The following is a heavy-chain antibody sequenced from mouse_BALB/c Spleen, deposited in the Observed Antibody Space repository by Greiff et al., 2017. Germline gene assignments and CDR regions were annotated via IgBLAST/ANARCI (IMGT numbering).Heavy chain of an antibody. CDR3: ARDASYDYWFAY. J-gene: IGHJ3*01. D-gene: IGHD2-4*01. V-gene: IGHV7-1*02. CDR1: GFTFSDFY. Sequence: EVKLVESGGGLVQPGGSLRLSCATSGFTFSDFYMEWVRQPPGKRLEWIAASRNKANDYTTEYSATVKGRFIVSRDTSQSILYLQMNAVRAVDTAIYYCARDASYDYWFAYWGQGTLVTVSA. CDR2: SRNKANDYTT.